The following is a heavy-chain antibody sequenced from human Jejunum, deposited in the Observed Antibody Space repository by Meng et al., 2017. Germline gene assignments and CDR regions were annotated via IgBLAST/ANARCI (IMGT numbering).Heavy chain of an antibody. D-gene: IGHD3-3*01. Sequence: QVQLAKAGTEVEKPWASVKISCKASGYTFINYGIVWVRQAPGQGLEWMGWISTYNGNTNYAQNFQDRVTMTTETSTSTAYMELRSLRSDDTAVYFCARYHIVGGYYTYWGQGTLVTVSS. CDR1: GYTFINYG. CDR3: ARYHIVGGYYTY. V-gene: IGHV1-18*01. CDR2: ISTYNGNT. J-gene: IGHJ4*02.